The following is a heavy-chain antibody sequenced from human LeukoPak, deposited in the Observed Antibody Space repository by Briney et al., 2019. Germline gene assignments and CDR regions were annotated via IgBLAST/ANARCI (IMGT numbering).Heavy chain of an antibody. D-gene: IGHD2-2*01. CDR1: GGSISSYY. CDR3: ARELGYCSSTSCYAHWFDP. CDR2: IYYSGST. J-gene: IGHJ5*02. V-gene: IGHV4-59*01. Sequence: SETLSLTCTVSGGSISSYYWSWLRQPPGKGLEWIGYIYYSGSTNYNPSLKSRVTISVDTSKNQFSLKLSSVTAADTAVYYCARELGYCSSTSCYAHWFDPWGQGTLVTVSS.